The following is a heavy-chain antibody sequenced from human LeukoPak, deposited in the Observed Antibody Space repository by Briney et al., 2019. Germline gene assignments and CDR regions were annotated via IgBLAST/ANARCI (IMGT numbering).Heavy chain of an antibody. Sequence: GGSLRLSCSASGFTFSSYGMHWVRQAPGRGLEWVAFISYDGSNKDYADSVRGRFSISRDNSKNSLYLQMNSLRAEDTAVYYCARGTMFPYYFDYWGQGTLVTVSS. J-gene: IGHJ4*02. D-gene: IGHD3-10*02. CDR1: GFTFSSYG. V-gene: IGHV3-30*03. CDR3: ARGTMFPYYFDY. CDR2: ISYDGSNK.